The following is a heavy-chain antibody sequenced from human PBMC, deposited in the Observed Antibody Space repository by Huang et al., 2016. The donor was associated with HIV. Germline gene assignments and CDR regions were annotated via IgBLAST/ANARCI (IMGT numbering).Heavy chain of an antibody. Sequence: QVQLVQSGAEVKKPGSSVKVSCKASGGTFSSYVISWVRQAPGQGLEWMGGITPIYDKTNYAQKVQGRVTSIADESTRTAYMEMSSLRPEDTATYYCATGPRGSGSFNWGQGTLVIVSS. J-gene: IGHJ4*02. CDR3: ATGPRGSGSFN. CDR1: GGTFSSYV. CDR2: ITPIYDKT. D-gene: IGHD1-26*01. V-gene: IGHV1-69*01.